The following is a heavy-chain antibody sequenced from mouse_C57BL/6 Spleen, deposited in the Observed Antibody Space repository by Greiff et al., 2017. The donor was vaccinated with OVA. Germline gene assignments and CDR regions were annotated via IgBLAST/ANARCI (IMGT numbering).Heavy chain of an antibody. CDR1: GYTFTSYW. V-gene: IGHV1-69*01. CDR2: IDPSDSYT. D-gene: IGHD1-1*01. CDR3: ARGPYYGSTYAMDY. Sequence: QVHVKQPGAELVMPGASVKLSCKASGYTFTSYWMHWVKQRPGQGLEWIGEIDPSDSYTNYNQKFKGKSTLTVDKSSSTAYMQLSSLTSEDSAVYYGARGPYYGSTYAMDYWGQGTSVTVSA. J-gene: IGHJ4*01.